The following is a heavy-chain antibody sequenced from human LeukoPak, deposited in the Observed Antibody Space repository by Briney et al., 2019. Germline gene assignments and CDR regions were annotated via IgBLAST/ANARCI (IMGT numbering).Heavy chain of an antibody. J-gene: IGHJ4*02. Sequence: GGSLRLSCAASGFTFSNYGMHWVRQAPGKGLEWVAFTRYDGTNKYYADSVKGRFTISRDNSKNTLYLQMNSLRAEDTAVFYCATFPYYFDSSGSYYFDFWGQGTLVTVSS. CDR3: ATFPYYFDSSGSYYFDF. D-gene: IGHD3-22*01. CDR2: TRYDGTNK. CDR1: GFTFSNYG. V-gene: IGHV3-30*02.